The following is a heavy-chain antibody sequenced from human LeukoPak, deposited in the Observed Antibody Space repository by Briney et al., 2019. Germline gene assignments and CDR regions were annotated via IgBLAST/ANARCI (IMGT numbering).Heavy chain of an antibody. D-gene: IGHD3-10*01. CDR2: ISYDGSNK. CDR3: ARGGYYYGSRSYYIYGMDV. J-gene: IGHJ6*04. V-gene: IGHV3-30*04. Sequence: PGGSLRLSCAASGFTFSSYAMHWVRQAPGKGLEWVAVISYDGSNKYYADSVKGRFTISRDNSKNTLYLQMNSLRAEDTAVYYCARGGYYYGSRSYYIYGMDVWGKGTTVTVSS. CDR1: GFTFSSYA.